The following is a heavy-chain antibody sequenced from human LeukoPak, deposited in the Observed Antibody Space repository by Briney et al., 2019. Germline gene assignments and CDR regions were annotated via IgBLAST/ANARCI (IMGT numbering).Heavy chain of an antibody. D-gene: IGHD3-10*01. CDR2: IWYDGSNK. CDR3: AKDRRGRPLDY. Sequence: EGSLRLSCAASGFTFSSYGMHWVRQAPGKGLEWVAVIWYDGSNKYYADSVKGRFTISRDNSKNTLYLQMNSLRAEDTAVYYCAKDRRGRPLDYWGQGTLVTVSS. V-gene: IGHV3-33*06. J-gene: IGHJ4*02. CDR1: GFTFSSYG.